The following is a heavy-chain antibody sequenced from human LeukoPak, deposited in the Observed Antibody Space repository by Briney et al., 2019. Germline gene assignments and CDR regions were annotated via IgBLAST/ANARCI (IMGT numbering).Heavy chain of an antibody. J-gene: IGHJ5*02. Sequence: SETLPLTCAVYGGSFSGYYWSWIRQPPGKGLEWIGEINHSGSTNYNPSLKSRVTISVDTSKNQFSLKLSSVTAADTAVYYCARVPRGDGWFDPWGQGTLVTVSS. V-gene: IGHV4-34*01. CDR1: GGSFSGYY. D-gene: IGHD3-10*01. CDR2: INHSGST. CDR3: ARVPRGDGWFDP.